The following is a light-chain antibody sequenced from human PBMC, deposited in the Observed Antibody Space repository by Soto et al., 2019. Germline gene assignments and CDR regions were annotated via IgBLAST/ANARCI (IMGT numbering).Light chain of an antibody. V-gene: IGLV2-8*01. CDR2: EVS. Sequence: QSALTQPPSASGSPGQSVTISCTGTSSDVGGYNYVSWYQQHPGKAPKLMIYEVSKRPSGVPDRFSGSKSGNTASLTVSGLQAEDEADYYCSSYAGSNNHVVFGGWTKVTVL. J-gene: IGLJ2*01. CDR3: SSYAGSNNHVV. CDR1: SSDVGGYNY.